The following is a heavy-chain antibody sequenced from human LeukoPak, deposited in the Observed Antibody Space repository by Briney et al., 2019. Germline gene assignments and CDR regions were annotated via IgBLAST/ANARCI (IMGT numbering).Heavy chain of an antibody. Sequence: GASVKVSCKASGGTFSSYAISWVRQAPGQGLEWMGRIIPILGIANYAQKFQGRVTITADKSTSTAYMELSSLRSEDTAVYYCASYHGSGSYYNWGQGTLVTVSS. J-gene: IGHJ4*02. D-gene: IGHD3-10*01. CDR1: GGTFSSYA. V-gene: IGHV1-69*04. CDR3: ASYHGSGSYYN. CDR2: IIPILGIA.